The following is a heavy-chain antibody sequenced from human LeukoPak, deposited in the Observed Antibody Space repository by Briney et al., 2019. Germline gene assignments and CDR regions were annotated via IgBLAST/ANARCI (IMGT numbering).Heavy chain of an antibody. V-gene: IGHV3-64D*06. J-gene: IGHJ3*01. D-gene: IGHD2-15*01. CDR2: ISSNGDNT. CDR1: GFPFNTYA. CDR3: TRDSALLGVAFDL. Sequence: GGSLRLSCSASGFPFNTYAIHWVRQAPGKGLEYVAGISSNGDNTDFADSAKGRFTISRDNSKSTLFLQMSSLRAEDTAVYFCTRDSALLGVAFDLWGQGTVVTVSS.